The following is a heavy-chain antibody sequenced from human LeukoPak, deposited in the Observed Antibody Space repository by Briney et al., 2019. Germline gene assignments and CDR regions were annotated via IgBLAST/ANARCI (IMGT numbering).Heavy chain of an antibody. D-gene: IGHD1-1*01. Sequence: SVTLSLTCTVSGGSISSYYWSWIRQPPGKGLEWIGYIYYSGTTNYNPSLKSRVTISVDTSKNQFSLKLSSVTAADTAVYFCARYWSRFDYWGQGTLVTVSP. CDR1: GGSISSYY. CDR2: IYYSGTT. CDR3: ARYWSRFDY. V-gene: IGHV4-59*08. J-gene: IGHJ4*02.